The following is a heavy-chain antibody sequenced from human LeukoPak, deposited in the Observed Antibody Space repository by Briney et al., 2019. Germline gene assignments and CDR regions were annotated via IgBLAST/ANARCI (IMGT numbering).Heavy chain of an antibody. CDR3: ARDSSGEWLFPFFDY. Sequence: GGSLRLSCAASGFTFDDYGMSWVRQAPGKGLEWVSGIDWNGGSTGYADSVKGRFTISRDNAKNSLYLQMNSLRAEDTALYYCARDSSGEWLFPFFDYWGQGTLVTVSS. CDR1: GFTFDDYG. V-gene: IGHV3-20*04. D-gene: IGHD3-3*01. CDR2: IDWNGGST. J-gene: IGHJ4*02.